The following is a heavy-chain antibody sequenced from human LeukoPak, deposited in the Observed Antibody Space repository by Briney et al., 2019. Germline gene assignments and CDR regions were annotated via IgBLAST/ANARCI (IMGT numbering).Heavy chain of an antibody. CDR2: IYYSGTT. Sequence: SETLSLTCVVSGGSIGSYYWSWIRQPPGQGLEWIGYIYYSGTTNYNPSLKSRVTISLDTSKNQFSLKLSSVTAADTAVYYCARRDWGYYTMDVWGQGTTVTVSS. D-gene: IGHD3/OR15-3a*01. CDR3: ARRDWGYYTMDV. CDR1: GGSIGSYY. J-gene: IGHJ6*02. V-gene: IGHV4-59*01.